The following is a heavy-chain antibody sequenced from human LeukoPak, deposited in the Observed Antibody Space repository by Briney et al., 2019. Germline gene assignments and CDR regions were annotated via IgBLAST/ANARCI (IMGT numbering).Heavy chain of an antibody. J-gene: IGHJ4*02. CDR1: GGSISSYY. CDR3: ARGVWFGELYGTPHFDY. CDR2: IYYSGST. D-gene: IGHD3-10*01. Sequence: SETLSLTCTVSGGSISSYYWSWIRQPPGKGLEWIGYIYYSGSTNYNPSLKSRVTISVDTSKNQFSLKLSSVTAADTAVYYCARGVWFGELYGTPHFDYWGQGTLVTVSS. V-gene: IGHV4-59*01.